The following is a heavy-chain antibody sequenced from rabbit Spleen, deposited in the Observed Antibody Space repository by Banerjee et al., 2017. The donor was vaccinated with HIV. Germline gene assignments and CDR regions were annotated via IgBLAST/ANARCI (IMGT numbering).Heavy chain of an antibody. CDR1: GFSFSSRYY. J-gene: IGHJ6*01. Sequence: QSLEESGGDLVKPGASLTLTSTASGFSFSSRYYMCWVRQAPGKGLEWIACIYAGNSGDTYYASWAKGRFTISKTSSTTVTLQMTSLTAADTATYFCARDTGSSFSSYGMDLWGPGTLVTVS. V-gene: IGHV1S40*01. D-gene: IGHD8-1*01. CDR2: IYAGNSGDT. CDR3: ARDTGSSFSSYGMDL.